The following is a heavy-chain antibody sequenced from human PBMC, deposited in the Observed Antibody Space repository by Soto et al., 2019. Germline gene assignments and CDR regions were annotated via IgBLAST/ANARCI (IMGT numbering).Heavy chain of an antibody. CDR1: GGSFSGYY. D-gene: IGHD6-13*01. CDR3: EREKPYSSSWSHDY. V-gene: IGHV4-34*01. Sequence: QVQLQQWGAGLLKPSETLSLTCAVYGGSFSGYYWSWIRQPPGKGLEWIGEINHSGSTNYNPSLNRRVTISVDTPKNQCTPKLTSVTAADTAVYSCEREKPYSSSWSHDYWGQGTLVTVSS. CDR2: INHSGST. J-gene: IGHJ4*02.